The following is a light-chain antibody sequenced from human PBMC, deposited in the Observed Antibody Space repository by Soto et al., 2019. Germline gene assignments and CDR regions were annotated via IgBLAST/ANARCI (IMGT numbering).Light chain of an antibody. V-gene: IGKV3-20*01. Sequence: EIVLTQSPGTLSLSPGERATLSCRASQSVSSNYLAWYQQKPGQAPRLLIYGASSRATGIPDRFSGGVSGTDFPLTISRLEPEDFAVYYCQRYGSSPRTFGQGTEVE. CDR2: GAS. CDR1: QSVSSNY. CDR3: QRYGSSPRT. J-gene: IGKJ1*01.